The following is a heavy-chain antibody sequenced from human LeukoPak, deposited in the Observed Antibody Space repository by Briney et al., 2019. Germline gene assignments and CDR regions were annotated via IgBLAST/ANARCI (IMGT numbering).Heavy chain of an antibody. D-gene: IGHD6-13*01. J-gene: IGHJ4*02. CDR1: GGSISSYY. CDR2: IYYSGST. V-gene: IGHV4-59*01. Sequence: SETLSLTCTVSGGSISSYYWSWTRQPPGKGLEWIGYIYYSGSTNYNPSLKSRVTISVDTSKNQFSLKLSSVTAADTAVYYCARGLIMAVAGRGEFHYWGQGTLVTVSS. CDR3: ARGLIMAVAGRGEFHY.